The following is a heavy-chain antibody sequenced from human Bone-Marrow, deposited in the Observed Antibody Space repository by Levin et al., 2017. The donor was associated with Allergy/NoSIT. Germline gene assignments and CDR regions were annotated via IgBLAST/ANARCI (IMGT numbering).Heavy chain of an antibody. CDR3: VTRQYYFDY. D-gene: IGHD4-11*01. Sequence: GESLKISCAASGFTFSDFYMTWIRQAPGKGLEWVSSISGSETTIYYADSVMGRFTISRDNVKNSLYLQMNSLRVDDTAVYYCVTRQYYFDYWGQGTLVIVSS. CDR2: ISGSETTI. V-gene: IGHV3-11*01. CDR1: GFTFSDFY. J-gene: IGHJ4*02.